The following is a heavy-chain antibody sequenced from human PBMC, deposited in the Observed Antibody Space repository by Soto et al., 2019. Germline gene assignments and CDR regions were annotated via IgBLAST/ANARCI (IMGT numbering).Heavy chain of an antibody. J-gene: IGHJ4*02. V-gene: IGHV4-59*08. CDR1: GGSFSGYY. D-gene: IGHD6-13*01. CDR3: ARLSRSWYYFDY. CDR2: IYYSGST. Sequence: PSETLSLTCAVYGGSFSGYYWSWIRQPPGKGLEWIGYIYYSGSTNYNPSLKSRVTISVDTSKNQFSLKLSSVTAADTAAYYCARLSRSWYYFDYWGQGTLVTVSS.